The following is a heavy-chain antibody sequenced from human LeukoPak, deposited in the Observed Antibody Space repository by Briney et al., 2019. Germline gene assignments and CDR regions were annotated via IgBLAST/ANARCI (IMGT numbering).Heavy chain of an antibody. CDR2: ISSSGNTI. Sequence: GGSLRLSCAASGFTFSDYYMSWIRQAPGKGLEWVSYISSSGNTIYYADSVKGRFTISRDNSKNTLYLQMNSLRAEDTAVYYCARPYSGSYYGGFDYWGQGTLVTVSS. J-gene: IGHJ4*02. D-gene: IGHD1-26*01. CDR3: ARPYSGSYYGGFDY. CDR1: GFTFSDYY. V-gene: IGHV3-11*04.